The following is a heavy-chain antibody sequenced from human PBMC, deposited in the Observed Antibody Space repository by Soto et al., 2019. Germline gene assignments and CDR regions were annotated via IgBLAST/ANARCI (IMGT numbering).Heavy chain of an antibody. CDR1: GGSISVYY. CDR3: ARGVGSSPPRY. D-gene: IGHD3-9*01. Sequence: ETLSLTCTISGGSISVYYWSWIRQSPGQGLEWIGYIYDSGSPYYNPSLKTRVTISADTSKNQISLKLTSATAADTAVYFCARGVGSSPPRYWGRGTLVTVSS. J-gene: IGHJ4*02. V-gene: IGHV4-59*01. CDR2: IYDSGSP.